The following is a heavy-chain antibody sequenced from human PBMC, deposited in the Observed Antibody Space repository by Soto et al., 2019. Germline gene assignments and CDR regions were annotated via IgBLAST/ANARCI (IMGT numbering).Heavy chain of an antibody. CDR1: GFTFSSYA. CDR3: AKEGCSSTSCYTDYYYYGMDV. Sequence: GGSLRLSCAASGFTFSSYAMSWVRQAPGKGLEWVSAISGSGGSTYYADSVKGRFTISRDNSKNTLYLQMNSLRAEDTAVYYCAKEGCSSTSCYTDYYYYGMDVWGQGTTVTVSS. CDR2: ISGSGGST. V-gene: IGHV3-23*01. D-gene: IGHD2-2*01. J-gene: IGHJ6*02.